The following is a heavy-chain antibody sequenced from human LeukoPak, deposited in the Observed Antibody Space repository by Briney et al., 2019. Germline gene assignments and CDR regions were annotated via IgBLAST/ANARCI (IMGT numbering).Heavy chain of an antibody. Sequence: GGSLRLSCAASGFTFSEYYMSWVRQAPGRGLEWVSVIYAGGTTYYADSVRGRFTISRDNSKNTLYLQMNSLRDEDTAVYYCARDSSGWYDHWGQGTLVTVSS. V-gene: IGHV3-53*01. CDR2: IYAGGTT. CDR3: ARDSSGWYDH. CDR1: GFTFSEYY. J-gene: IGHJ5*02. D-gene: IGHD6-19*01.